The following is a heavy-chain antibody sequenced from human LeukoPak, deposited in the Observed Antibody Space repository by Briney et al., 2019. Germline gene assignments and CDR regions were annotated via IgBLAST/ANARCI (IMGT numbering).Heavy chain of an antibody. CDR3: ARAHYGSGSDYYYYYMDV. Sequence: GGSLRLSCAASGFTFSSYNMNWVRQAPGKGLEWVSAISSTSIYIYYADSVRGRFTISRDNAKNSLYLQMNSLRAEDTAVYYCARAHYGSGSDYYYYYMDVWGKGTTVTVSS. J-gene: IGHJ6*03. D-gene: IGHD3-10*01. CDR2: ISSTSIYI. CDR1: GFTFSSYN. V-gene: IGHV3-21*01.